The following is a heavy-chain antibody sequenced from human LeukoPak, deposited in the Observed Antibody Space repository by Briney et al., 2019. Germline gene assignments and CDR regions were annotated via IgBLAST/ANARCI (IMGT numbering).Heavy chain of an antibody. CDR1: GYSSTTYW. J-gene: IGHJ3*02. CDR2: IYPGDSDT. CDR3: GRIPAAGSLKGSFDI. V-gene: IGHV5-51*01. Sequence: GESLKISCKGSGYSSTTYWIGWVRQMPGKGLEWMGIIYPGDSDTTYSPSSQGQVTISADKSISTAYLQWSSLKASDSAMYYCGRIPAAGSLKGSFDIWGQGTMVTVSS. D-gene: IGHD6-13*01.